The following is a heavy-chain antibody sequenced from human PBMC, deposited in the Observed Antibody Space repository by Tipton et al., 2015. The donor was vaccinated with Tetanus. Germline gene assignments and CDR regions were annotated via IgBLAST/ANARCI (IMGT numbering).Heavy chain of an antibody. V-gene: IGHV1-8*01. CDR1: GYTFTSYD. J-gene: IGHJ4*02. Sequence: QSGAEVKKPGASVKVSCKASGYTFTSYDINWVRQATGQGLEWMGWMNPNSGNTGYAQKFQGRVTMTRNTSISTAYMELSSLRSEDTAVYYCARDHLRDGYNFLDYWGQGTLVTVSS. CDR2: MNPNSGNT. CDR3: ARDHLRDGYNFLDY. D-gene: IGHD5-24*01.